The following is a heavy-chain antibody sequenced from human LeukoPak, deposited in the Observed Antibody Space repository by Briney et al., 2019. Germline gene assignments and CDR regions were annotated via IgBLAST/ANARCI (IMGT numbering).Heavy chain of an antibody. CDR3: ARGAKWLHSSSWYPPYYYYMDV. V-gene: IGHV4-34*01. D-gene: IGHD6-13*01. J-gene: IGHJ6*03. CDR2: INHSGST. CDR1: GGSFRGYY. Sequence: PSETLSLTCAVYGGSFRGYYWSWIRQPPGKGPEWFGEINHSGSTNYNPSLNRRVTISVDTSKNQFSLKLSSVTAADTAVYYCARGAKWLHSSSWYPPYYYYMDVWGKGTTVTVSS.